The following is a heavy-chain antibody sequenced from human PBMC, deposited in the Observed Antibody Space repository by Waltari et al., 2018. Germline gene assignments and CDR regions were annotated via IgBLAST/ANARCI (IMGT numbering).Heavy chain of an antibody. CDR1: GFTFSSYA. J-gene: IGHJ4*02. CDR3: SSSVYRSSLYVYY. D-gene: IGHD6-13*01. CDR2: VPEIRRNI. Sequence: QVQLVESGGGEVQPGRSVRLSCAASGFTFSSYAMQWVRGAPGKGLEWGAVVPEIRRNIYYADSGKGRFRISSDNTKNPLYLQMNSLRAEDTAVNSCSSSVYRSSLYVYYCGQGTLLIVAS. V-gene: IGHV3-30*11.